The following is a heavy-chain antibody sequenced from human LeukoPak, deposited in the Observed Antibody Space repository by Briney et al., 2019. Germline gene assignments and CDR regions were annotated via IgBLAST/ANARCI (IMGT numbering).Heavy chain of an antibody. CDR2: IYSGGST. V-gene: IGHV3-66*01. D-gene: IGHD6-13*01. J-gene: IGHJ6*03. Sequence: GGSLRLSCAASGFTVSSNYMSWVRQAPGKGLEWVSVIYSGGSTYYADSVKGSFTISRDNSKNTLYLQMNSLRAEDTAVYYCARDGAAAAPEIYNYYYLDVWGKGTTVTVSS. CDR3: ARDGAAAAPEIYNYYYLDV. CDR1: GFTVSSNY.